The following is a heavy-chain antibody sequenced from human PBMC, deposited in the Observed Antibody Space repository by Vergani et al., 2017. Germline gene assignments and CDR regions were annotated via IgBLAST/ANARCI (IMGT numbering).Heavy chain of an antibody. V-gene: IGHV4-59*01. Sequence: QVQLQESGPGVVKPSQTLSLTCAVSGGSISSYYWSWIRQPPGKGLEWIGYIYYSGSTNYNPSLKSRVTISVDTSKNQFSLKLSSVTAADTAVYCCARDRGIVGATTGGMDVWGQGTTVTVSS. J-gene: IGHJ6*02. CDR1: GGSISSYY. CDR2: IYYSGST. D-gene: IGHD1-26*01. CDR3: ARDRGIVGATTGGMDV.